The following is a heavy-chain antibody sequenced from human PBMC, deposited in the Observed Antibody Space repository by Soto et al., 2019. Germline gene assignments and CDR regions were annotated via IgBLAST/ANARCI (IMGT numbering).Heavy chain of an antibody. CDR1: GFTFSSYA. V-gene: IGHV3-23*01. D-gene: IGHD2-21*02. Sequence: EVQLLESGGGLGQPGGSLRLSCAASGFTFSSYAMTWVRQAPGQGLEWVASISGSGGTTNYADSVKGRFTISRDNSRNTVYLQMNNLRADDTAVYYCAKGSVVVAAKFDSWGQGTLVTVSS. CDR3: AKGSVVVAAKFDS. J-gene: IGHJ4*02. CDR2: ISGSGGTT.